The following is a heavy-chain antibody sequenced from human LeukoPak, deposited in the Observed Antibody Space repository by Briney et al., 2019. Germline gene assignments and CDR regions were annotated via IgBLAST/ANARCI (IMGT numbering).Heavy chain of an antibody. D-gene: IGHD5-18*01. CDR2: IYYSGTT. V-gene: IGHV4-31*03. J-gene: IGHJ4*02. CDR1: GGSISSGGYY. CDR3: ARESDSYGPPGY. Sequence: PSETLSLTCTVSGGSISSGGYYWRWIRQHPGKGLEWIGYIYYSGTTYYTPSLKSRVTISVDTSKNQFSLKLSSVTAADTAVYYCARESDSYGPPGYWGQGTLVTVSS.